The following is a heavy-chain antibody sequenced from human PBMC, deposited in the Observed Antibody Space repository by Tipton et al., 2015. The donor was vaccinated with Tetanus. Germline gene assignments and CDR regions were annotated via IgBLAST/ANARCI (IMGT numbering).Heavy chain of an antibody. CDR1: GGSISGSNYF. CDR2: IYYSGST. D-gene: IGHD6-6*01. J-gene: IGHJ5*02. Sequence: LRLSCTVSGGSISGSNYFWNWIRQQPGKGPEWIGYIYYSGSTHYNPSLKGRVTMSVDTSKNQFSLKLSSVTAADTAVYYCARDQGGGRVVRLNWFDPWGQAILVTVSS. CDR3: ARDQGGGRVVRLNWFDP. V-gene: IGHV4-31*02.